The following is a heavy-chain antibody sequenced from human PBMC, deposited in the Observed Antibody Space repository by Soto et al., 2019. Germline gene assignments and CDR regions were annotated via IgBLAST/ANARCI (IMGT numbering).Heavy chain of an antibody. CDR3: ARGGGFCGADCYKGGIDY. CDR2: ISYDGSDK. V-gene: IGHV3-30-3*01. Sequence: QVQLVESGGGVGQPGRSLRLSCAASGFTFSPYTMHWVRQTPGKGLEWVAVISYDGSDKNYADSVRGRFTISRDNSKNPLFLQMNSLRAEDTALYYCARGGGFCGADCYKGGIDYWGQGALVTVPS. D-gene: IGHD2-21*02. CDR1: GFTFSPYT. J-gene: IGHJ4*02.